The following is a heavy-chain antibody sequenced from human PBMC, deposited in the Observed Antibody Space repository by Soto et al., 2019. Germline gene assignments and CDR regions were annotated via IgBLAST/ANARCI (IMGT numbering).Heavy chain of an antibody. CDR1: GYTFTSYG. CDR3: ARAKGRAAVFSDWFDP. J-gene: IGHJ5*02. D-gene: IGHD6-13*01. V-gene: IGHV1-18*01. Sequence: ASVKVSCTASGYTFTSYGISWVRQAPGQGLEWMGWISAYNGNTNYAQKLQGRVTMTTDTSTSTAYMELRSLRSDDTAVYYCARAKGRAAVFSDWFDPWGQGTLVTVSS. CDR2: ISAYNGNT.